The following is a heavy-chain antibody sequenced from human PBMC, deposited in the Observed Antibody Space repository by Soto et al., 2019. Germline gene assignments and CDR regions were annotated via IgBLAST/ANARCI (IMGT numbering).Heavy chain of an antibody. CDR3: ARFVKPSFGHDYGDYVEGNYFDY. CDR1: GGTFSSYT. CDR2: IIPILGIA. D-gene: IGHD4-17*01. J-gene: IGHJ4*02. Sequence: QVQLVQSGAEVKKPGSSVKVSCKASGGTFSSYTISWVRQAPGQGLEWMGRIIPILGIANYAQKFQGRVTITADKSTSTAYMELSSLRSEDTAVYYCARFVKPSFGHDYGDYVEGNYFDYWGQGTLVTVSS. V-gene: IGHV1-69*02.